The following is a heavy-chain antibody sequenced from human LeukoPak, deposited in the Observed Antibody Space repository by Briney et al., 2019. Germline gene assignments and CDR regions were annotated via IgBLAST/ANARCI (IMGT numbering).Heavy chain of an antibody. V-gene: IGHV3-30-3*01. CDR2: ISYDGSNK. D-gene: IGHD3-22*01. CDR3: ARDLADSSGYYSYFDY. J-gene: IGHJ4*02. CDR1: GFTFSSYA. Sequence: GGPLRLSCAASGFTFSSYAMHWVRQARDKGLEWVAVISYDGSNKYYADSVKGRFTISRDNSKNTLYLQMNSLRAEDTGVYYCARDLADSSGYYSYFDYWGQGTLVTVSS.